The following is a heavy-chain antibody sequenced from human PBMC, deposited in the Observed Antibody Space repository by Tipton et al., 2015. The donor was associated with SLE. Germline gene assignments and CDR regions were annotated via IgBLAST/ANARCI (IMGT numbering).Heavy chain of an antibody. V-gene: IGHV4-31*03. D-gene: IGHD2-15*01. CDR3: AGEALVDATSTVFDY. CDR1: GGSISRGGYF. J-gene: IGHJ4*02. Sequence: TLSLTCTVSGGSISRGGYFWTWIRQHPGMGLEWIGYIYDSGNTHYNPSLKSRLAISLDTSKNQFSLNLSSVTAADTAVYYCAGEALVDATSTVFDYWGQGALVTVSS. CDR2: IYDSGNT.